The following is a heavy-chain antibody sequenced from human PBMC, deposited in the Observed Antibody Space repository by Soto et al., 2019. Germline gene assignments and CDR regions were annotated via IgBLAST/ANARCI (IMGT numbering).Heavy chain of an antibody. CDR2: ISSSSSYI. Sequence: VQLVESGGGLVKPGGSLRLSCAASGFTFSSYSMNWVRQAPGKGLEWVSSISSSSSYIYYADSVKGRFTISRDNAKNSLYLQMNSLRAEDTAVYYCARLVIAAAGNREDYYYYGMDVWGQGTTVTVSS. CDR3: ARLVIAAAGNREDYYYYGMDV. D-gene: IGHD6-13*01. V-gene: IGHV3-21*01. CDR1: GFTFSSYS. J-gene: IGHJ6*02.